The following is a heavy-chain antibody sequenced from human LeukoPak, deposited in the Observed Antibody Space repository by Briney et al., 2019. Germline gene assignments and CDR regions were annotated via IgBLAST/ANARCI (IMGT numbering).Heavy chain of an antibody. Sequence: ASVTVSRQASGYTFTSYGMSWVRQAPGQGLEWTGWISAYNGNTNYAQKLQGRVTMTTDTSTSTAYMERRSLRSEDTAVYYCARVSRSWFDPWGQGTLVTVSS. CDR1: GYTFTSYG. CDR3: ARVSRSWFDP. CDR2: ISAYNGNT. V-gene: IGHV1-18*01. J-gene: IGHJ5*02.